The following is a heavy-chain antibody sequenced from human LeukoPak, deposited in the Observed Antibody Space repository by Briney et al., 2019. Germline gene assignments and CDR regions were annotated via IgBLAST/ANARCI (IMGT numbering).Heavy chain of an antibody. CDR2: ISSSGSTI. J-gene: IGHJ6*04. Sequence: GGSLRLSCAASGFTFSSYEMNWVRQAPGKGLEWVSYISSSGSTIYYADSVKGRYTISRDNAKNSLYLQMNSLRAEDTAVYYCAELGITMIGGVWGKGTTVTISS. CDR3: AELGITMIGGV. CDR1: GFTFSSYE. V-gene: IGHV3-48*03. D-gene: IGHD3-10*02.